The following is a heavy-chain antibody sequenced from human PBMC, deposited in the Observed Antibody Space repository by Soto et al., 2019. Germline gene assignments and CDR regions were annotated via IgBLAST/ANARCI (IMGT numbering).Heavy chain of an antibody. CDR2: IYYSGST. CDR3: ASPSGSYTGWFDP. J-gene: IGHJ5*02. Sequence: QLQLQESGPGLVKPSETLSLTCTVSGGSISSSSYYWGWIRQPPGKGLEWIGSIYYSGSTYYNPSLKSRVTISVDTSKNQFSLKLSSVTAADTAVYYCASPSGSYTGWFDPWGQGTLVTVSS. CDR1: GGSISSSSYY. V-gene: IGHV4-39*01. D-gene: IGHD1-26*01.